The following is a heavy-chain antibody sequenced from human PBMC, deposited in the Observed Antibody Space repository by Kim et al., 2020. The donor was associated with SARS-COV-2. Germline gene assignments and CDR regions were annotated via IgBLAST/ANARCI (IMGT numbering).Heavy chain of an antibody. Sequence: GKGRFMISRGNSRNTLYLEMNSLRAEDTAVYYCAKVSDYYGSGSFDDYFDYWGQGTLVTVSS. J-gene: IGHJ4*02. CDR3: AKVSDYYGSGSFDDYFDY. V-gene: IGHV3-23*01. D-gene: IGHD3-10*01.